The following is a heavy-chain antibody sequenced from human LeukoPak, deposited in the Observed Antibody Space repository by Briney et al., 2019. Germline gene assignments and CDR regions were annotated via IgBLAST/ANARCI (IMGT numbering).Heavy chain of an antibody. Sequence: HPGGSLRLSCAASGFTFSSYAMHWVRQAPGKGLEWVAVISYDGSNKYYADSVKGRFTISRDNSKNTLYLQMNSLRAEDTAVYYCAKFGVTVGRGVIPNWFDPWGRGTLVTVSS. CDR3: AKFGVTVGRGVIPNWFDP. V-gene: IGHV3-30*04. D-gene: IGHD3-10*01. CDR2: ISYDGSNK. CDR1: GFTFSSYA. J-gene: IGHJ5*02.